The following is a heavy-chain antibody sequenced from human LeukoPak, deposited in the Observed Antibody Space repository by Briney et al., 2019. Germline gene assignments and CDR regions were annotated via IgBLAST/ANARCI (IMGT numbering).Heavy chain of an antibody. CDR2: INHSGST. Sequence: SETLSLTCAVYGGSFSGYYWSWIRQPPGKGLEWIGEINHSGSTNYNPSLKSRVAISVDTSKNQFSLKLSSVTAADTAVYYCARGIAAAGLRFDYWGQGTLVTVSS. CDR3: ARGIAAAGLRFDY. J-gene: IGHJ4*02. D-gene: IGHD6-13*01. V-gene: IGHV4-34*01. CDR1: GGSFSGYY.